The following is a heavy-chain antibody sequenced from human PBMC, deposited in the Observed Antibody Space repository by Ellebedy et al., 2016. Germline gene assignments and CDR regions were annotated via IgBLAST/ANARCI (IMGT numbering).Heavy chain of an antibody. CDR1: GFIFDTYA. CDR2: ISVSSTVI. V-gene: IGHV3-23*01. J-gene: IGHJ4*02. D-gene: IGHD3-10*01. CDR3: ASYSGSGSYHL. Sequence: GGSLRLXXTTSGFIFDTYAMNWVRQVPGKGLEWLSFISVSSTVIYYADSVKGRFTISRDNSKNTVYLQMSSLRAEDTAIYYCASYSGSGSYHLWGQGTLVTVSS.